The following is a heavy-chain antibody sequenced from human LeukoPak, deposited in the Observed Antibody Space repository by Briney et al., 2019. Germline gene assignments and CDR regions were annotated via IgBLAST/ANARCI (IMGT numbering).Heavy chain of an antibody. V-gene: IGHV1-69*06. J-gene: IGHJ6*03. CDR3: ARDNFTMVRGVINYYYMDV. CDR2: IIPIFGTA. Sequence: GASVKVSCKASGGTLSSYAISRVRQAPGQGIEWMGGIIPIFGTANYAQKFQGRVTITADKSTSTAYMELSSLRSEDTAVYYCARDNFTMVRGVINYYYMDVWGKGTTVTVSS. D-gene: IGHD3-10*01. CDR1: GGTLSSYA.